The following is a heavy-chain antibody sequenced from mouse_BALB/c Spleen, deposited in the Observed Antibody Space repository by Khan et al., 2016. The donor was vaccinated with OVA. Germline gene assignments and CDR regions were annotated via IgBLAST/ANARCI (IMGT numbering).Heavy chain of an antibody. CDR2: INTYTGEP. CDR3: ATTPYFSYTLDY. D-gene: IGHD2-10*01. Sequence: QIQLVQSGPELKKPGETVKISCKASGYTFTNYGMNWVKQSPGKALKWMGWINTYTGEPTYADDFKGRFAFSLETSASTAYLQINNLKNEDTATSFCATTPYFSYTLDYWGQGTLATVSS. CDR1: GYTFTNYG. V-gene: IGHV9-3-1*01. J-gene: IGHJ4*01.